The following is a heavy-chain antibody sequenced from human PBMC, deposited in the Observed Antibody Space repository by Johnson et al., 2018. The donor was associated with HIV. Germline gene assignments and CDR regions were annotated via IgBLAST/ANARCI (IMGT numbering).Heavy chain of an antibody. Sequence: VQLVESGGGLVQPGRSLKLSCAASGFTFSSYGMSWVRQAPGKGLEWVSIIYSGGSTYYTRSVKGRFTISRDKSENTLYLQMNSLRDEDTAVYYCAKDVGNYWPDSFDIWGQGTMVTVSS. J-gene: IGHJ3*02. CDR2: IYSGGST. D-gene: IGHD3-22*01. CDR3: AKDVGNYWPDSFDI. CDR1: GFTFSSYG. V-gene: IGHV3-23*03.